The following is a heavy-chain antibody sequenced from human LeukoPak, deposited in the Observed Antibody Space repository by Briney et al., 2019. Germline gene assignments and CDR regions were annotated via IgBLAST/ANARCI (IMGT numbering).Heavy chain of an antibody. Sequence: PSQTLSLTCTVSGGSISSGGYYWSWIRQHPGKGLEWIGYIYYSGSTYYNPSLKSRVTISVDTSKNQFSLKLSSVTAADTAVYYCAGVAFGPDYYGSGSYRGGVDYWGQGTLVTVSS. V-gene: IGHV4-31*03. CDR1: GGSISSGGYY. CDR2: IYYSGST. J-gene: IGHJ4*02. D-gene: IGHD3-10*01. CDR3: AGVAFGPDYYGSGSYRGGVDY.